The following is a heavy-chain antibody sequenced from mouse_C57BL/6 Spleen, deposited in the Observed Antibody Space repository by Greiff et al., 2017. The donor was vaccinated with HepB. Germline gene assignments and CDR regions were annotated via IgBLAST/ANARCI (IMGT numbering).Heavy chain of an antibody. CDR3: ARRGLYGSSYDWYFDV. CDR1: GYAFSSSW. CDR2: IYPGDGDT. D-gene: IGHD1-1*01. J-gene: IGHJ1*03. V-gene: IGHV1-82*01. Sequence: QVHVKQSGPELVKPGASVKISCKASGYAFSSSWMNWVKQRPGKGLEWIGRIYPGDGDTNYNGKFKGKATLTADKSSSTAYMQLSSLTSEDDAVYFCARRGLYGSSYDWYFDVWGTGTTVTVSS.